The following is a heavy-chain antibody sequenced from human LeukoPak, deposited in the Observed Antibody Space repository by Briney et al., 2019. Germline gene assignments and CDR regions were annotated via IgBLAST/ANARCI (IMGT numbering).Heavy chain of an antibody. CDR1: GFTFTSYS. J-gene: IGHJ4*02. CDR3: ARGGSSGWYGDPFDY. V-gene: IGHV3-48*04. CDR2: ISSSSSSI. Sequence: PGGSLRLSCAASGFTFTSYSMNWVRQAPGKGLEWLSYISSSSSSIYYADSVKGRFTISRDNAKNTLYLQMNSLRAEDTAVYYCARGGSSGWYGDPFDYWGQGTLVTVSS. D-gene: IGHD6-19*01.